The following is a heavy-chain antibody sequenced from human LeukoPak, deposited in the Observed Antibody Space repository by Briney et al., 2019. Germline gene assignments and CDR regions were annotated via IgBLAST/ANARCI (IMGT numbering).Heavy chain of an antibody. D-gene: IGHD6-13*01. J-gene: IGHJ4*02. CDR1: GGSISSYY. CDR3: ARALRAAASDY. CDR2: IYYSGST. V-gene: IGHV4-59*01. Sequence: SETLSLTCTVSGGSISSYYWSWIRQPPGKGLEWIGYIYYSGSTNYNPSLKSRVTISVDTSKNQFSLKLSSVTAADTAVYYCARALRAAASDYWGQGTLVTVSS.